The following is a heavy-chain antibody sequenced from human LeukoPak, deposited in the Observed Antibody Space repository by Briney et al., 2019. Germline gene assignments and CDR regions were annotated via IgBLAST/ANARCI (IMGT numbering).Heavy chain of an antibody. J-gene: IGHJ4*02. CDR1: GFTFSSYG. CDR3: AKEFMVRGVPATDY. V-gene: IGHV3-30*18. CDR2: ISYDGSNK. Sequence: GRSLRLSCAASGFTFSSYGMHWVRQAPGKWLEWVAVISYDGSNKYYADSVKGRFTISRDNSKNTLYLQMNSLRAEDTAVYYCAKEFMVRGVPATDYWGQGTLVTVSS. D-gene: IGHD3-10*01.